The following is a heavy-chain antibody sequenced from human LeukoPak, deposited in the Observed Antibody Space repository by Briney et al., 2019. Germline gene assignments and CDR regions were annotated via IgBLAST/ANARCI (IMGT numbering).Heavy chain of an antibody. D-gene: IGHD6-13*01. CDR3: AKVHAAGALYYFDY. CDR2: IRWDDGST. Sequence: GGSLRLSCAAPGFTVSSNYMSWVRQAPGKGMEWVSLIRWDDGSTYYAHSVKGRFTISRDNSKNSLYLQMNSLGTEDTALYYCAKVHAAGALYYFDYWGQGTLVTVSS. V-gene: IGHV3-43*01. J-gene: IGHJ4*02. CDR1: GFTVSSNY.